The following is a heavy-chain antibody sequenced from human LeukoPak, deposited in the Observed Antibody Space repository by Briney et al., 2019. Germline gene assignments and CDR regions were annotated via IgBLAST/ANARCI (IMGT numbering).Heavy chain of an antibody. CDR3: GDLCMHLWS. D-gene: IGHD2-8*01. CDR1: GFTFSSYW. Sequence: GGSLRPSCAASGFTFSSYWMHCGRQAPGKGLVWVSRINSDGSSTNYADSVKGRFTISRDNAKNTLYLQMNSLRAEDTAVYYCGDLCMHLWSWGQGTLVTVSS. V-gene: IGHV3-74*01. CDR2: INSDGSST. J-gene: IGHJ4*02.